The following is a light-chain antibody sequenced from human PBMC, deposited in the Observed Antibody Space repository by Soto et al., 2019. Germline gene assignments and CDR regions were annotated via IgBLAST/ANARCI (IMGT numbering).Light chain of an antibody. CDR1: QSIGTY. Sequence: DIQMTQSPSSLSASVGDRVTITCRASQSIGTYFNWFQQKPGKAPKLLIYDASSLESGVPSRFSGSGSGTDFTLTISSLQAEDFASYYCQQTRAYPSTFGGGTKVDIK. CDR2: DAS. J-gene: IGKJ4*01. CDR3: QQTRAYPST. V-gene: IGKV1-39*01.